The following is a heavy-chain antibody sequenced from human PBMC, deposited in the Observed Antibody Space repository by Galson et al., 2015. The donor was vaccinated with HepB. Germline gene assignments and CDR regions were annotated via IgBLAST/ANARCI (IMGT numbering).Heavy chain of an antibody. CDR1: GYSLTSYW. V-gene: IGHV5-51*01. Sequence: QSGAEVKKPGESLKISCKGSGYSLTSYWIGWVRQMPGKGLEWMGIIYPGDSDTRYSPAFQGQVTISADKSISTAYLQWSSLKASDAAMYYRARRSSGPDKPFDYWGQGTLVTVSS. D-gene: IGHD6-19*01. J-gene: IGHJ4*02. CDR3: ARRSSGPDKPFDY. CDR2: IYPGDSDT.